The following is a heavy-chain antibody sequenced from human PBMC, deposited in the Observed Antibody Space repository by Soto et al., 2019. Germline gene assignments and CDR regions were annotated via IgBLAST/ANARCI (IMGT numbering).Heavy chain of an antibody. D-gene: IGHD1-26*01. CDR3: ARDPRHVAVGAPRFDY. Sequence: SETLSLTCAVYGGSFSGYYWSWIRQPPGKGLEWIGEINHSGSTNYNPSLKSRVTISVDTSKNQFSLKLSSVTAADTAVYYCARDPRHVAVGAPRFDYWGQGTLVTVSS. CDR2: INHSGST. J-gene: IGHJ4*02. V-gene: IGHV4-34*01. CDR1: GGSFSGYY.